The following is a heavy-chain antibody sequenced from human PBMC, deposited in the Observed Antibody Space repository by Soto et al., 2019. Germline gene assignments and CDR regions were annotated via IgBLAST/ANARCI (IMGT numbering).Heavy chain of an antibody. CDR1: GGSLGRRDW. CDR2: IYLNGGS. D-gene: IGHD4-17*01. CDR3: VKNGEYPLHY. Sequence: PSETLSLTCAVSGGSLGRRDWWSWVRQPPGKGLEWIGQIYLNGGSTYDPSLKTRVAISVDMSKNLLSLELRSVTTADTAVYYCVKNGEYPLHYWGQGALVTVSS. J-gene: IGHJ4*02. V-gene: IGHV4-4*02.